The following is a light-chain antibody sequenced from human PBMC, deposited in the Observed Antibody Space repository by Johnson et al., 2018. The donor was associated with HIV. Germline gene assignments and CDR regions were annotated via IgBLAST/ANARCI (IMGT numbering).Light chain of an antibody. CDR1: TSNIGNNY. V-gene: IGLV1-51*01. J-gene: IGLJ1*01. CDR2: DNN. CDR3: ATWDNSLTPFYV. Sequence: QLVLTQPPSVSAAPGQKVTISCSGSTSNIGNNYVSWYQQLPGTAPKLLIYDNNKRPSGIPDRFSGSKSGTSATLGITGLQTGDEADYYCATWDNSLTPFYVFGTATKVTV.